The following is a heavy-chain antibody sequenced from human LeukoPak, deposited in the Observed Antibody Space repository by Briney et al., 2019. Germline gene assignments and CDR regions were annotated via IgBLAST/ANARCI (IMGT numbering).Heavy chain of an antibody. Sequence: GGSVRLSCAASGFTFSNYAMTWVRQAPGKGLEWVAFIGSIEWLSVISGTGGETYYADSVKGRFTISRDNAKNTVYLQMNSLRAGDTATYFCAQEGGGQALDNWGQGTLVTVSS. D-gene: IGHD3-16*01. CDR1: GFTFSNYA. V-gene: IGHV3-23*01. CDR3: AQEGGGQALDN. CDR2: ISGTGGET. J-gene: IGHJ4*02.